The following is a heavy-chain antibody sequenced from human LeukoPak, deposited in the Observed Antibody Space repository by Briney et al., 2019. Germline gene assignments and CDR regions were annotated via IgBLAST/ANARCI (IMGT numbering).Heavy chain of an antibody. CDR2: ISSSSSYI. CDR1: GFTFSSHG. CDR3: ARDHYDSLFDY. J-gene: IGHJ4*02. D-gene: IGHD3-3*01. V-gene: IGHV3-21*01. Sequence: PGGSLRLSCAASGFTFSSHGMTWVRQAPGEGLEWVSSISSSSSYIYYADSVKGRFTISRDNAKNSLYLQMNSLRAEDTAVYYCARDHYDSLFDYWGQGTLVTVSS.